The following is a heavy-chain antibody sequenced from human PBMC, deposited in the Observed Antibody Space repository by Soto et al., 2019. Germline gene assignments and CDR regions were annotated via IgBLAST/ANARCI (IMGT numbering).Heavy chain of an antibody. V-gene: IGHV6-1*01. CDR3: ARAPSITIFGVVIDDYYYYGMDV. CDR1: GDSVSSNSAA. D-gene: IGHD3-3*01. J-gene: IGHJ6*02. Sequence: SQTLSLTCAISGDSVSSNSAAWNWIRQSPSRGLEWLGRTYYRSKWYNDYAVSVKCRITINPDTSKNQFSLQLNSVTPEDTAVYYCARAPSITIFGVVIDDYYYYGMDVWGQGTTVTVSS. CDR2: TYYRSKWYN.